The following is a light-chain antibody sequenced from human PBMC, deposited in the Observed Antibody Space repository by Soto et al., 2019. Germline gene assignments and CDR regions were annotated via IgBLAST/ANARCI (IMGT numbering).Light chain of an antibody. V-gene: IGLV3-21*02. CDR2: DDS. CDR1: NIGRKS. Sequence: SYELTQPPSVSVAPVQTARISCGGNNIGRKSVHWYQQKPGRAPVVVVYDDSDRPSGIPERFSGANSGDTATLTISRVEAGDEADYYCHVWDSSSGHYVFGTGTKVTVL. CDR3: HVWDSSSGHYV. J-gene: IGLJ1*01.